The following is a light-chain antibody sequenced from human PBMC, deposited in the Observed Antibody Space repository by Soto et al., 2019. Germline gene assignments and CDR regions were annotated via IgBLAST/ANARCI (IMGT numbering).Light chain of an antibody. CDR2: DVS. CDR3: NSYTSSNIFYV. V-gene: IGLV2-14*01. Sequence: QSVLTQPASVSGSPGQSITISCTGTSSDVGGYNYVSWYQQHPGKAPKLMIYDVSNRPSGVSNRFSGSKSGNTASLTISGLQAEDEADYYCNSYTSSNIFYVFRTGTKVNVL. CDR1: SSDVGGYNY. J-gene: IGLJ1*01.